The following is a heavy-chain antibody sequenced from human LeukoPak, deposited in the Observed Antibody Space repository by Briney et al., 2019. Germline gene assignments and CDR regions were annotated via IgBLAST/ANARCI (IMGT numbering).Heavy chain of an antibody. J-gene: IGHJ4*02. CDR3: ARSRDGYQWELEY. CDR1: GYSFTSYW. D-gene: IGHD5-24*01. Sequence: GESLKISCQGSGYSFTSYWIDWVRQMPGKGLEWMGIIYPGDSDTRYSPSFQGQVTISADKSISTAYLQWSSLKASDTAMYYCARSRDGYQWELEYWGQGTLVTVSS. CDR2: IYPGDSDT. V-gene: IGHV5-51*01.